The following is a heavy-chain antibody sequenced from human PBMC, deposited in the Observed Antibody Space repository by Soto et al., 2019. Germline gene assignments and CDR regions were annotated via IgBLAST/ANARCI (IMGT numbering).Heavy chain of an antibody. CDR1: GGSISSGGYY. CDR2: IYYSGST. Sequence: SDTLSLTCTVSGGSISSGGYYWSWIRQHPGKGLEWIGYIYYSGSTYYNPSLKSRVTISVDTSKNQFSLKLSSVTAADTAVYYCARQGVRAYSRSWYRTGPYYYYYGMDVWGQGTTVTVS. D-gene: IGHD6-13*01. CDR3: ARQGVRAYSRSWYRTGPYYYYYGMDV. J-gene: IGHJ6*02. V-gene: IGHV4-31*03.